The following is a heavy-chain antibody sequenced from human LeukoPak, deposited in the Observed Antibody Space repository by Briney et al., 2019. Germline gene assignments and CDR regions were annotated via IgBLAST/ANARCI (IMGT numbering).Heavy chain of an antibody. CDR1: GGTFSSYA. J-gene: IGHJ4*02. D-gene: IGHD5-24*01. CDR2: IIPIFGTA. Sequence: SVKVSCKASGGTFSSYAISWVRQAPGQGLEWMGGIIPIFGTANYAQKFQGRVTITTDESTSTAYMELSSLRSEDTAVYYCSRVRDEHQLPYYFDYWGQGTLVTVSS. CDR3: SRVRDEHQLPYYFDY. V-gene: IGHV1-69*05.